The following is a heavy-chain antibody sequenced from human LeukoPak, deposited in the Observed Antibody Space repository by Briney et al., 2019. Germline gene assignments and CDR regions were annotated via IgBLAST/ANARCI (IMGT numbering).Heavy chain of an antibody. D-gene: IGHD1-26*01. CDR2: SRNKVNSYTT. Sequence: GGSLRLSCAASGFTFSSHWMHWVRQTPGKGLEWVGRSRNKVNSYTTEYAASVKGRFIISRDDSKNSLFLQMNSLKTDDTAVYYCTRASLSGSYFFYWGQGALVTVSS. J-gene: IGHJ4*02. V-gene: IGHV3-72*01. CDR1: GFTFSSHW. CDR3: TRASLSGSYFFY.